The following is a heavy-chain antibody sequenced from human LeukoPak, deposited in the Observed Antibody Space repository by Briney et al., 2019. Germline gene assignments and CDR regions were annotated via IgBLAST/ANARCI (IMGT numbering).Heavy chain of an antibody. Sequence: SETLSLTCAVYGGSFSGYYWSWIRQPPGKGLEWIGEINHSGSTNYNPSLKSRVTISVDTSKNQFSLKLSSVTAADTAVYYCARFVGPGGYWGQGTLVTVSS. V-gene: IGHV4-34*01. CDR3: ARFVGPGGY. D-gene: IGHD2-21*01. CDR2: INHSGST. J-gene: IGHJ4*02. CDR1: GGSFSGYY.